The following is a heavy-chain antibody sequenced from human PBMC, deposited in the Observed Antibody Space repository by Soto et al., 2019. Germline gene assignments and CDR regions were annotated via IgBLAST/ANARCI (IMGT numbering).Heavy chain of an antibody. Sequence: ESGGGLVQPGGSLRLSCAASGFTFSSYAMSWVRQAPGKGLEWVSAISGSGGSTYYADSVKGRFTISRDNSKNTLYLQMNSLRAEDTAVYYCAKDERTTYYYGSGSYGDYWGQGTLVTVSS. CDR1: GFTFSSYA. J-gene: IGHJ4*02. CDR3: AKDERTTYYYGSGSYGDY. CDR2: ISGSGGST. V-gene: IGHV3-23*01. D-gene: IGHD3-10*01.